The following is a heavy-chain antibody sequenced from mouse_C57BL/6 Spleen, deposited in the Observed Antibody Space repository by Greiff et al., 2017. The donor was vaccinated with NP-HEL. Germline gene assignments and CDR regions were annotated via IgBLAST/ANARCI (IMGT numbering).Heavy chain of an antibody. CDR3: ARDYDYDDGAHYFDY. J-gene: IGHJ2*01. Sequence: EVHLVESGGGLVKPGGSLKLSCAASGFTFSDYGMHWVRQAPEKGLEWVAYISSGSSTIYYADTVKGRFTISRDNAKNTLFLQMTSLRSEDTAMYYCARDYDYDDGAHYFDYWGKGTTLTVSS. D-gene: IGHD2-4*01. CDR2: ISSGSSTI. CDR1: GFTFSDYG. V-gene: IGHV5-17*01.